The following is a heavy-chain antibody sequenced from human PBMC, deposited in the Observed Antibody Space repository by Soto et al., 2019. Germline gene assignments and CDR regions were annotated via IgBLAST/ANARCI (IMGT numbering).Heavy chain of an antibody. CDR3: ARGRTVSSIGPLLV. J-gene: IGHJ1*01. V-gene: IGHV1-18*01. D-gene: IGHD1-1*01. CDR2: VSPKSGNT. Sequence: QIQLVQSGAEVKKPGASVKVSCKAAGHYFFVYGVSWVRQAPGKGREWRGGVSPKSGNTDYARKVQSRGTMTTDTSTRTAYMELRGLRSDDTAVYYCARGRTVSSIGPLLVWGQGTLVSVSS. CDR1: GHYFFVYG.